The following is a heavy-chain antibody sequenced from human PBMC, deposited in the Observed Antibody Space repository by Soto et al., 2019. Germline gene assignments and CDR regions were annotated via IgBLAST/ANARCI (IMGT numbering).Heavy chain of an antibody. Sequence: QVQLVESGGGLVKPGGSLRLSCAASGFTFSDYYMAWIRQAPGKGLEYVSYIRRDGDSMYYADSVKGRFTISRDNAKNSLSLQMNSLRAEDTAVYYCARPTGESIHYYHAMDVWGQGTTVTVSS. CDR3: ARPTGESIHYYHAMDV. V-gene: IGHV3-11*01. CDR2: IRRDGDSM. CDR1: GFTFSDYY. J-gene: IGHJ6*02.